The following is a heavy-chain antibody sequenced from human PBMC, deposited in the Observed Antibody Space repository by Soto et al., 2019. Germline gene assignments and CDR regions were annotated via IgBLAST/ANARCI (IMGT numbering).Heavy chain of an antibody. V-gene: IGHV3-33*01. CDR1: GFTFSNYA. Sequence: QVQLVESGGGVVQPGRSLRLSCAASGFTFSNYAMHWVRQAPGKGLEWVAVIWYDGTKKYYADSVKGRFTISRDNSKNLLDLQMNSLRAEDTAVYYCARGREGRYCSGGSCSVFDPWGQGSLVTVTS. CDR2: IWYDGTKK. J-gene: IGHJ5*02. CDR3: ARGREGRYCSGGSCSVFDP. D-gene: IGHD2-15*01.